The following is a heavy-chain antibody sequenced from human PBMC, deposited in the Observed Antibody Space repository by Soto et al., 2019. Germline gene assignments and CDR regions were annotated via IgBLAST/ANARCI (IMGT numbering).Heavy chain of an antibody. Sequence: QVHLVQSGAEVKKHGASVKVSCQGSGYAFTTYGITWVRQAPGQGLEWMGWISAHNGNTNYAQKLQGRVTVTRDTSTSTAYMELRSLRYDDTAVDYCARGRHGDYWGQGALVTVSS. CDR3: ARGRHGDY. CDR1: GYAFTTYG. CDR2: ISAHNGNT. J-gene: IGHJ4*02. V-gene: IGHV1-18*01.